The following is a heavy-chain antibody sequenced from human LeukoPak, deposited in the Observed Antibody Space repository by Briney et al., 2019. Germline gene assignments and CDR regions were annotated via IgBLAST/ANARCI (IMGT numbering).Heavy chain of an antibody. CDR2: ISSSSSTI. D-gene: IGHD3-10*01. V-gene: IGHV3-48*02. J-gene: IGHJ3*02. CDR3: ERDLSGRYAFDI. CDR1: VYTLCNYS. Sequence: GGSLRLSCAASVYTLCNYSMICVRQAPGKGLEWVSYISSSSSTIYYADSVKGRFTISRDNAKNSLYLEMNSLRDEDTAVYYWERDLSGRYAFDIWGQGTMVTVSS.